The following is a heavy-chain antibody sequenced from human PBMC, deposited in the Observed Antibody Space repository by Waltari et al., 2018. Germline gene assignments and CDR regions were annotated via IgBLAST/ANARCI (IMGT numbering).Heavy chain of an antibody. J-gene: IGHJ4*02. V-gene: IGHV4-59*11. Sequence: QVQLQESGPGLVKPSETLSLTCTVSGGSISSHYWSWIRQPPGKGLEWIGDIYYSESTNYNPSLKSRVTISVDTSKTQFSLKLSSVTAADTAVYYCARVAAAGIIDYWGQGTLVTVSS. CDR3: ARVAAAGIIDY. D-gene: IGHD6-13*01. CDR1: GGSISSHY. CDR2: IYYSEST.